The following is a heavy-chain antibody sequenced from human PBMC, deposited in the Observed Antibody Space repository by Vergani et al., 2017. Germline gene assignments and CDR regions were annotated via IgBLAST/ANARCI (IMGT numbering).Heavy chain of an antibody. D-gene: IGHD7-27*01. CDR3: ATGAGHFDI. Sequence: QVQMQESGPGLVKTSETLSLTCSASGAPISYWCWSWLRQPAGKGLEWIGRLCPSGSTNYKPSLKSRVTMSIDTSKNQFSLKLTSVTAADTAVYYCATGAGHFDIWGQGTLVTVSS. J-gene: IGHJ4*02. CDR1: GAPISYWC. V-gene: IGHV4-4*07. CDR2: LCPSGST.